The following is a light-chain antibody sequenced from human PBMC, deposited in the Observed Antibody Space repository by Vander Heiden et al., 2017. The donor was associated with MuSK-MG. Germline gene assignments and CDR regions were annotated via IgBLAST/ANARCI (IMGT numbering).Light chain of an antibody. V-gene: IGKV1-39*01. J-gene: IGKJ3*01. CDR2: AAS. Sequence: IQMTQSPSSLSASVGDRVTITCRASQSISSYLNWYQQKPGKAPKPLIYAASSLQSGVPSRFSGSGSGTDFTLTISSLQPEDFATYYCQQSYSTPQAFGHGTKVDIK. CDR3: QQSYSTPQA. CDR1: QSISSY.